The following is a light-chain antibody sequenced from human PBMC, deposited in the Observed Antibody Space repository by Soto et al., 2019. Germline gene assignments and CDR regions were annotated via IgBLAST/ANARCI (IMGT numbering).Light chain of an antibody. V-gene: IGKV1-5*03. CDR3: QQYEKLWT. CDR2: KAT. CDR1: QILSSC. Sequence: DIQMTQSPSNLSASVGDTVTITCRASQILSSCLAWYQHRPGRAPRLLIYKATRLQAGVPARFSGSEHGAEFTTTISRLQPDDSATYYCQQYEKLWTFGQGTKVEV. J-gene: IGKJ1*01.